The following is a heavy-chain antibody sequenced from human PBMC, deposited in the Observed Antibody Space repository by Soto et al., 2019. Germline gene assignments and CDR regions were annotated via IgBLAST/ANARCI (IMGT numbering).Heavy chain of an antibody. Sequence: GGSLRLSCAASGFTFSSYGMHWVRQAPGKGLEWVAVISYDGSNKYYADSVKGRFTISRDNSKNTLYLQMNSLRAEDTAVYYCAKDPQIHYYYDYGMDVWGQGTTVTVSS. J-gene: IGHJ6*02. CDR2: ISYDGSNK. CDR1: GFTFSSYG. V-gene: IGHV3-30*18. CDR3: AKDPQIHYYYDYGMDV.